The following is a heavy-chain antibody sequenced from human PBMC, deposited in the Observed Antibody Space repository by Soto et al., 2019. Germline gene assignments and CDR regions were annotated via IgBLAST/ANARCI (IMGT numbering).Heavy chain of an antibody. CDR1: GFTFTSYG. D-gene: IGHD5-12*01. V-gene: IGHV3-33*03. Sequence: QVQLVESGGGVVQPGKSLRLSCAASGFTFTSYGMHWVRQAPGRGLEWVAVVWHDGGTMYKTDSVKGRFTVSSDISKNTMSLQMNSLTDEYTAVYYCASAADCYNYGLGLWGQGTLVTVSS. CDR3: ASAADCYNYGLGL. J-gene: IGHJ4*02. CDR2: VWHDGGTM.